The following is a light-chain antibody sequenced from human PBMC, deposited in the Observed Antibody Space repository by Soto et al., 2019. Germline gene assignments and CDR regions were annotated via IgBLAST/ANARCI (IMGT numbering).Light chain of an antibody. CDR3: QQYNDWPLT. CDR1: QNVTSN. Sequence: EIVLTQSPGTLSLSPGERATLSFRASQNVTSNYLAWYQHKPGQAPRLLIYDASTRATGIPDRFSGGGSGTEFTLTISSLQSEDFALYYCQQYNDWPLTFGQGTKVDI. V-gene: IGKV3-15*01. J-gene: IGKJ1*01. CDR2: DAS.